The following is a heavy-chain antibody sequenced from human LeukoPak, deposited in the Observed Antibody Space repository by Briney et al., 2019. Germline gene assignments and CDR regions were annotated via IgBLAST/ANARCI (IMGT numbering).Heavy chain of an antibody. Sequence: ASVKVSCKASGYTFTGYYMHWVRQAPGQGLEWMGWINPNSGNTGYAQKFQGRVTMTRNTSISTAYMELSSLRSEDTAVYYCARVVSFGSWYFDLWGRGTLVTVSS. CDR3: ARVVSFGSWYFDL. V-gene: IGHV1-8*02. J-gene: IGHJ2*01. CDR2: INPNSGNT. D-gene: IGHD2-15*01. CDR1: GYTFTGYY.